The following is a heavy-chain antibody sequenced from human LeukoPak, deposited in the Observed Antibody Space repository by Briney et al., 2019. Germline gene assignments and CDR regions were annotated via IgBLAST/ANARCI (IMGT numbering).Heavy chain of an antibody. CDR2: ISYDGSNK. CDR1: GFTFSYYV. D-gene: IGHD6-13*01. Sequence: GRSLRLSCAASGFTFSYYVMHWVRQAPGKGLEWVAVISYDGSNKYYADSVKGRFTISRDNSKNTLYLQMNRLRVDDTAVYYCAKLARLGVYSSSWFKVDPNSYFDFWGQGTLVTVSS. J-gene: IGHJ4*02. V-gene: IGHV3-30*18. CDR3: AKLARLGVYSSSWFKVDPNSYFDF.